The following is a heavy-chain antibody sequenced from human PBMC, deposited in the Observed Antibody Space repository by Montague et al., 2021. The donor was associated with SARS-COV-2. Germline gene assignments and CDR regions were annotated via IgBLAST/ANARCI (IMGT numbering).Heavy chain of an antibody. CDR2: IYYSGST. CDR1: GGSISSYY. CDR3: ARGDVEMATIKSGGPFYHFDY. Sequence: SETLSLTYTVSGGSISSYYWSWIRQPPGKGLEWIGYIYYSGSTNYNPSLKSPVTISVDTPKNQFSLKLSSVTAADTAVYYCARGDVEMATIKSGGPFYHFDYWGQGTLVTVSS. J-gene: IGHJ4*02. V-gene: IGHV4-59*13. D-gene: IGHD5-24*01.